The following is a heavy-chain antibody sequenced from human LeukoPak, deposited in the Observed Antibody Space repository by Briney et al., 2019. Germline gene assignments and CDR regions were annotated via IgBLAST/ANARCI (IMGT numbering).Heavy chain of an antibody. Sequence: GGSLRLSCVASDFTFSSYTMIWVRQAPGKALEWVSVIGTRGDGIHYADSVRGRFTISRDDSKNTLYLQMNSLRAEDTAVYYCARDPNWGSGYWGQGTLVTVSS. V-gene: IGHV3-23*01. CDR2: IGTRGDGI. D-gene: IGHD7-27*01. CDR1: DFTFSSYT. CDR3: ARDPNWGSGY. J-gene: IGHJ4*02.